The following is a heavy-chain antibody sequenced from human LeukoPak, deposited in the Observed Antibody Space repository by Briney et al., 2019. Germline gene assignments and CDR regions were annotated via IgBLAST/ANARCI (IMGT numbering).Heavy chain of an antibody. CDR3: AKTRWELLPEGLLDY. Sequence: GGSLRLSCAASGFTFDDYGMSWVRQAPRKGLEWVSGINWNGGSTGYADSVKGRFTISRDNSKNTLYLQMNSLRAEDTAVYYCAKTRWELLPEGLLDYWGQGTLVTVSS. J-gene: IGHJ4*02. D-gene: IGHD1-26*01. CDR1: GFTFDDYG. CDR2: INWNGGST. V-gene: IGHV3-20*04.